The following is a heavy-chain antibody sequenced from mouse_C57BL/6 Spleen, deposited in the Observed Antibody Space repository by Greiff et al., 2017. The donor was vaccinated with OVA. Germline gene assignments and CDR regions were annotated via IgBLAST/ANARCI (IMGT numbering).Heavy chain of an antibody. V-gene: IGHV1-64*01. Sequence: QVQLQQPGAELVTPGPSVKLSCKASGYTFTSYWMHWVQQRPGQGLEWIGMIHPTSGSTNYNEKFNSKATLTVDKSSSTAYMQLSSLTSEDAAVYYCAREGGITTGYFDVWGTGTTVTVSS. CDR2: IHPTSGST. CDR1: GYTFTSYW. J-gene: IGHJ1*03. CDR3: AREGGITTGYFDV. D-gene: IGHD1-1*01.